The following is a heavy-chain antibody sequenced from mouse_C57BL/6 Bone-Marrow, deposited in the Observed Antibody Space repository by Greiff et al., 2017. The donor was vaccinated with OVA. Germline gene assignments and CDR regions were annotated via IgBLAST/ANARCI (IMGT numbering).Heavy chain of an antibody. CDR1: GYTFTGYW. CDR3: AREDDGYYIGSFFDY. Sequence: QVQLKQSGAELMKPGASVKLSCKATGYTFTGYWIEWVKQRPGHGLEWIGEILPGSGSTNYNEKFKGKATFTADTSSNTAYLQLSSLTTEDSASYYCAREDDGYYIGSFFDYWGQGTTLTVSS. CDR2: ILPGSGST. V-gene: IGHV1-9*01. D-gene: IGHD2-3*01. J-gene: IGHJ2*01.